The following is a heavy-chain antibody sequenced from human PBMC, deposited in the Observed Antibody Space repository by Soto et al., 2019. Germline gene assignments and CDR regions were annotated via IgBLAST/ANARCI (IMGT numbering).Heavy chain of an antibody. D-gene: IGHD2-2*01. CDR2: ISYDGSNK. Sequence: GGSLRLSCAASGFTFSSYGMHWVRQAPGKGLEWVAVISYDGSNKYYADSVKGRFTISRDNSKNTLYLQMNSLRAEDTAVYYCAKQRNQLLPNYFDYWGQGTLVTVSS. CDR3: AKQRNQLLPNYFDY. V-gene: IGHV3-30*18. J-gene: IGHJ4*02. CDR1: GFTFSSYG.